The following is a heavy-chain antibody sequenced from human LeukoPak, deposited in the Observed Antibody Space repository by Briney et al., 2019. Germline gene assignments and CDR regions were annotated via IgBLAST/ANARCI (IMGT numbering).Heavy chain of an antibody. CDR1: GYTFTSYD. Sequence: ASVKVSCKASGYTFTSYDINWVRQATGQGREWMGWMNPNSGNTGYAQKFHGRVTMTRNPSINTAYMDLSNLTSEDPAVYLCARGVDYWGQGTLAAVCS. CDR3: ARGVDY. J-gene: IGHJ4*02. V-gene: IGHV1-8*01. CDR2: MNPNSGNT.